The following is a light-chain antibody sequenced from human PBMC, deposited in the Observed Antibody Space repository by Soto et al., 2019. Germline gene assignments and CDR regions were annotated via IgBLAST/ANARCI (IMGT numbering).Light chain of an antibody. CDR3: QHYDNLALT. J-gene: IGKJ4*01. V-gene: IGKV1-33*01. Sequence: DIQMTQSPSSLSASVGDRVTITCQASQDITNDLNWYQQKPGKAPKILIYDASNLGTGVPSRFSGSGSGTDFTFTISSLQPEDIATYYCQHYDNLALTFGGGTKVDIK. CDR1: QDITND. CDR2: DAS.